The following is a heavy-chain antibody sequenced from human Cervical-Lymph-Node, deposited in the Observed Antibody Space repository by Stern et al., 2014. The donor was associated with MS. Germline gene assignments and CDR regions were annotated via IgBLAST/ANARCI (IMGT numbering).Heavy chain of an antibody. J-gene: IGHJ4*02. V-gene: IGHV4-4*07. CDR3: ARDGSTSSDFDY. D-gene: IGHD6-6*01. Sequence: QLQLQESGPGLVKPSETLSLTCSVSGGSISFYYWSWIRQPAGKELEWIGRIYTSGTTNFNPSFRSRVTMSVDTYKNQFSLNLTSMTAADTAVYYCARDGSTSSDFDYWGQGTLVTVSS. CDR1: GGSISFYY. CDR2: IYTSGTT.